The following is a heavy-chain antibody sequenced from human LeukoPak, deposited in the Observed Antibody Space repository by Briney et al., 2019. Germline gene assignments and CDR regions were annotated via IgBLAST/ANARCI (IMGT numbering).Heavy chain of an antibody. Sequence: ASVKVSCKASGYTFTSYYIHWVRQAPGQGLEWMGRINPDSGGTNYAQKFQGRVTMTRDTSITTAYMELSRLRSHDTAVYYCATNGGPAGPGWGQGTLVTVSS. D-gene: IGHD2-8*01. V-gene: IGHV1-2*06. CDR1: GYTFTSYY. CDR3: ATNGGPAGPG. J-gene: IGHJ4*02. CDR2: INPDSGGT.